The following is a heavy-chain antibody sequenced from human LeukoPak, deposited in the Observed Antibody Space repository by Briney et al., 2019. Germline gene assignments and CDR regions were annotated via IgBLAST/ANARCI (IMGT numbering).Heavy chain of an antibody. Sequence: ASVKVSCKASGGTFSSYAISWVRQAPGQRLEWMGWINAGNGNTKYSQKFQGRVTITRDTSASTAYMELSSLRSEDTAVYYCARGGTYYDILTGSPHYDYWGQGTLVTVSS. D-gene: IGHD3-9*01. CDR1: GGTFSSYA. J-gene: IGHJ4*02. CDR3: ARGGTYYDILTGSPHYDY. CDR2: INAGNGNT. V-gene: IGHV1-3*01.